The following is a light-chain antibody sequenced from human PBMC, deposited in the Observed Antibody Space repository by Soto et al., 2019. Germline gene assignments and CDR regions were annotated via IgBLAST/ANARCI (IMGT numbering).Light chain of an antibody. J-gene: IGKJ3*01. V-gene: IGKV1-39*01. CDR3: QQSYSMPLT. Sequence: DIQMSQSPSSLSASVGDRVTITCRASQSISSYLNWYQQKPGEAPKLLIYEASNLQSGVPSRFSGSGSGTDFTLTISRLQPEDFAAYYCQQSYSMPLTFGPGTKVDIK. CDR2: EAS. CDR1: QSISSY.